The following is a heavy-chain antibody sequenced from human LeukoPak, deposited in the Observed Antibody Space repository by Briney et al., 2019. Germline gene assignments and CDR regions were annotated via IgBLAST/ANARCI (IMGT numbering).Heavy chain of an antibody. CDR2: INPSGGST. J-gene: IGHJ3*01. Sequence: ASVKVSCKASGYTFTSYYMHWVRQAPGQGLEWMGIINPSGGSTSYAQKFQGRVTMTEDTSTDTAYMELSSLRSEDTAVYYCATDHREMATGAFDVWGQGTMVTVSS. CDR3: ATDHREMATGAFDV. V-gene: IGHV1-46*01. D-gene: IGHD5-24*01. CDR1: GYTFTSYY.